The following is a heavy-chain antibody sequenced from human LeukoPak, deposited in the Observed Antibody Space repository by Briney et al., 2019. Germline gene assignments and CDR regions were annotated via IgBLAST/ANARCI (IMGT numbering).Heavy chain of an antibody. D-gene: IGHD2-21*01. V-gene: IGHV4-34*01. CDR3: ARAPGYCGGDCYSGYYYYYYMDV. CDR1: GGSFSGYY. Sequence: PSETLSLTCAVYGGSFSGYYWSWIRQPPGKGLEWIGEINHSGSTSYNPSLRSRVTISVDTSKNQFSLKLSSVTAADTAVYYCARAPGYCGGDCYSGYYYYYYMDVWGKGTTVTVSS. CDR2: INHSGST. J-gene: IGHJ6*03.